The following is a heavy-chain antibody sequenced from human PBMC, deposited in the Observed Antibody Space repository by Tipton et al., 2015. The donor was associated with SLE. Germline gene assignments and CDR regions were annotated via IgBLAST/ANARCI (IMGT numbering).Heavy chain of an antibody. D-gene: IGHD2-21*01. J-gene: IGHJ4*02. Sequence: TLSLTCAVYGGSFSGYYWSWIRQPPGKGLEWIGEVNHSGSTNYNPSLKSRVTISVDTSKNQFSLKLSSVTAADTAVYYCARGQVVDYWGQGTLVTVSS. V-gene: IGHV4-34*01. CDR3: ARGQVVDY. CDR2: VNHSGST. CDR1: GGSFSGYY.